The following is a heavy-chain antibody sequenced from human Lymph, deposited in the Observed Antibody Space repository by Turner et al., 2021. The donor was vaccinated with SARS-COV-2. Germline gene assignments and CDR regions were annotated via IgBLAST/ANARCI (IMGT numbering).Heavy chain of an antibody. Sequence: QVQLVESGGGVVQPGRSLRLSCAASGFTFSSYAMHWVRQAPGKGLEWVALMSYDGSNKYYADSVKGRFTISRDNSKNTLYLQMNSLRAEDTAVYYCARDVGAALDYWGQGTLVTVSS. V-gene: IGHV3-30-3*01. CDR2: MSYDGSNK. CDR1: GFTFSSYA. CDR3: ARDVGAALDY. J-gene: IGHJ4*02. D-gene: IGHD6-25*01.